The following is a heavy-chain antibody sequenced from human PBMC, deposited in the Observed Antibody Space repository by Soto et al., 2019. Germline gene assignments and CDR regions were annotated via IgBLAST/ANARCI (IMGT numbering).Heavy chain of an antibody. D-gene: IGHD2-8*01. CDR1: GGYISSGGNY. CDR2: IYYTGHT. CDR3: AREDINESFFDS. J-gene: IGHJ4*02. Sequence: QVQLQESGPGLVKPSQTLSLTCSVSGGYISSGGNYWSWIRQHPGKGLEWIGFIYYTGHTKYNAALKSRVNISADMSQNQFSLTLTSVTAADTAVYYCAREDINESFFDSWGPGILVTVSS. V-gene: IGHV4-31*03.